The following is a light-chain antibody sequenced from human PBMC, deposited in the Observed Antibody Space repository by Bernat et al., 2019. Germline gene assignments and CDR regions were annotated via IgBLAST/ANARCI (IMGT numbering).Light chain of an antibody. Sequence: SYVLTQPPSVSVAPGKTAAITCGGNNIGSKSVHWYQQKPGQAPVVVVYDDNDRPSGIPERFSGSNSGNTATLTISRVEAGDEADYYYQVWDSSSDQQMFGGGTKLTVL. J-gene: IGLJ3*02. CDR1: NIGSKS. CDR3: QVWDSSSDQQM. V-gene: IGLV3-21*03. CDR2: DDN.